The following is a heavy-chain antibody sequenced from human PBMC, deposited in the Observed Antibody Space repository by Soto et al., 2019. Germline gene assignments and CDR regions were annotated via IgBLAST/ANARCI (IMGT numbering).Heavy chain of an antibody. D-gene: IGHD6-19*01. CDR3: AKGQLRPGIAVAGPYYYYGMDV. Sequence: GGSLRLSCAASGFTFSSYAMSWVRQAPGKGLEWVSAISGSGGSTYYADSVKGRFTISRDNSKNTLYLQMNSLRAEDTAVYYCAKGQLRPGIAVAGPYYYYGMDVWGQGTTVTVSS. CDR2: ISGSGGST. V-gene: IGHV3-23*01. CDR1: GFTFSSYA. J-gene: IGHJ6*02.